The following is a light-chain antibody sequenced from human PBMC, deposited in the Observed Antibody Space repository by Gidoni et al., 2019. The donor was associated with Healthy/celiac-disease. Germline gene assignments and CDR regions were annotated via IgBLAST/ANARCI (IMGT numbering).Light chain of an antibody. CDR3: QQYYSYPPFS. CDR2: GAS. J-gene: IGKJ3*01. CDR1: HDITTY. Sequence: AIRMTQSPSSLSASTGDRVTITCRASHDITTYLAWYQQKPGKAPKLLIYGASTLQSGVPSRFSGSGSGTDFTLTISCLQSEDFATYYCQQYYSYPPFSFGPXTKVDIK. V-gene: IGKV1-8*01.